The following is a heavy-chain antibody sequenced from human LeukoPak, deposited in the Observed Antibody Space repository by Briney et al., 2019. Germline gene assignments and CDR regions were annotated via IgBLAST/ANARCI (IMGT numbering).Heavy chain of an antibody. V-gene: IGHV3-23*01. Sequence: AGGSLRLSCAASGFTFSSYAMSWVRQAPGKGLEWVSAISGSGGSTYYADSVKGRFTISRDNSKNTLYPQMNSLRAEDTAVYYCAKIRGGWPLGYFDYWGQGTLVTVSS. J-gene: IGHJ4*02. D-gene: IGHD5-24*01. CDR2: ISGSGGST. CDR1: GFTFSSYA. CDR3: AKIRGGWPLGYFDY.